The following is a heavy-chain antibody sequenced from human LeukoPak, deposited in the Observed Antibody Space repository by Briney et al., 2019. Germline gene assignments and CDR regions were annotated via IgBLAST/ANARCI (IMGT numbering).Heavy chain of an antibody. Sequence: PGGSLRLSCAASGFTLSNYDINWVRQAPGKGLEWVSVIYSGGSTYYADSVKGRFTISRHNSKNTLYLQMNSLRAEDTAVYYCAASLGIGDYWGQGTLVTVSS. D-gene: IGHD7-27*01. CDR3: AASLGIGDY. J-gene: IGHJ4*02. V-gene: IGHV3-53*04. CDR2: IYSGGST. CDR1: GFTLSNYD.